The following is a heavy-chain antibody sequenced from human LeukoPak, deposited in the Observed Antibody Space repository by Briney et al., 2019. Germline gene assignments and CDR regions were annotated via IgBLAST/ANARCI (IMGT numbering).Heavy chain of an antibody. J-gene: IGHJ4*02. Sequence: PSETLSLTCTVSGGSISSSSYYWGWIRQPPGKGLEWIGSIYYSGSTYYNPSLKSRVTISVDTSKNQFSLKLSSVTAADTAVYYCLIGEYQQFDYWGQGTLVTVSS. CDR2: IYYSGST. CDR1: GGSISSSSYY. CDR3: LIGEYQQFDY. D-gene: IGHD2-2*01. V-gene: IGHV4-39*07.